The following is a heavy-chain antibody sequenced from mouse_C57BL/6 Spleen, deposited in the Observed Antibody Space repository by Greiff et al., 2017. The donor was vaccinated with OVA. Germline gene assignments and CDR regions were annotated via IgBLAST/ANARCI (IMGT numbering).Heavy chain of an antibody. Sequence: DVMLVESGGGLVKPGGSLKLSCAASGFTFSSYAMSWVRQTPEKRLEWVATISDGGSYTYYPDNVKGRFTISRDNAKNNLYLQMSHLKSEDTAMYYCARGGNWSGAYWGQGTLVTVSA. CDR2: ISDGGSYT. V-gene: IGHV5-4*03. J-gene: IGHJ3*01. CDR3: ARGGNWSGAY. D-gene: IGHD4-1*01. CDR1: GFTFSSYA.